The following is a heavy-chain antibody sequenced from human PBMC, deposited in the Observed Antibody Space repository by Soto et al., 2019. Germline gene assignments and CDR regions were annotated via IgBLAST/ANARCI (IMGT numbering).Heavy chain of an antibody. CDR2: INHSGST. CDR3: ARGWGSIFDY. CDR1: GGSFSGYY. J-gene: IGHJ4*02. D-gene: IGHD7-27*01. V-gene: IGHV4-34*01. Sequence: QVQLQQWGAGLLKPSETLSLTCAVYGGSFSGYYWNWIRQPPGKGLEWIGEINHSGSTNYNPSLKSRVTLSVVTSKNQFSLKLSSVTAADTAVYYCARGWGSIFDYWGQGTLVTVSS.